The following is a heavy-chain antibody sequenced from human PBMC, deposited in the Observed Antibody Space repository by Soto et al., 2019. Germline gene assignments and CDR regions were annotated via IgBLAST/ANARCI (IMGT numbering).Heavy chain of an antibody. CDR1: GVSISSTSYY. D-gene: IGHD6-19*01. CDR3: ARRSRVAVAGTWIYYFDY. V-gene: IGHV4-39*01. J-gene: IGHJ4*02. CDR2: IYYSGIT. Sequence: SETLSLTCSVSGVSISSTSYYWAWIRQPPGKGLEWIGSIYYSGITYYTPSLKSRVTISVDTSKNQFSLKLSSVTAADTAVYYCARRSRVAVAGTWIYYFDYWGPGTMVTV.